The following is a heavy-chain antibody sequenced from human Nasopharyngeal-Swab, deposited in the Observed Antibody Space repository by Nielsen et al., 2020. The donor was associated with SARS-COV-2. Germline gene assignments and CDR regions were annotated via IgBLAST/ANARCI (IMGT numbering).Heavy chain of an antibody. Sequence: SETLSLTCAVYGGSFSGYYWSWIRQPPGKGLEWIGEINHSGSTNYNPSLKSRVTISVDTSKNQFSLKLSSVTAADTAVYYCARRQTRQRSDFWSGYVPNYYYYYGMDVWGQGTTVTVSS. CDR1: GGSFSGYY. V-gene: IGHV4-34*01. J-gene: IGHJ6*02. D-gene: IGHD3-3*01. CDR2: INHSGST. CDR3: ARRQTRQRSDFWSGYVPNYYYYYGMDV.